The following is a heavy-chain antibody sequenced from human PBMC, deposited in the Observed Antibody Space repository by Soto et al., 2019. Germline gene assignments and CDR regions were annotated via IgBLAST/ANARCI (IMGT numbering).Heavy chain of an antibody. CDR2: IYYSGSS. Sequence: SETLSLTCTLSGDSISSSFYYWGWIRQPPGKGLEWIGSIYYSGSSHYNPSLKSRVTISVDTSKNQFSLRLYSVTAADTAVYYCARKMPTMIVVVIQNWFDPWGQGTLVTVS. D-gene: IGHD3-22*01. CDR1: GDSISSSFYY. CDR3: ARKMPTMIVVVIQNWFDP. J-gene: IGHJ5*02. V-gene: IGHV4-39*01.